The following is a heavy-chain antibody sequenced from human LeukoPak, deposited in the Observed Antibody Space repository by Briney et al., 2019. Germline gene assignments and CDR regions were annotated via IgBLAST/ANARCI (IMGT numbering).Heavy chain of an antibody. CDR1: GFTFSSYA. J-gene: IGHJ4*02. CDR3: AKDRIAVAATTPDY. CDR2: ISGSGGST. V-gene: IGHV3-23*01. Sequence: PGGSLRLSCAASGFTFSSYAMSWVRQAPGKGLEWVSGISGSGGSTYYADSVKGRFTISRDNSKNTMYMQMNSLRAEDTAVYYCAKDRIAVAATTPDYWGQEALVTVSS. D-gene: IGHD6-19*01.